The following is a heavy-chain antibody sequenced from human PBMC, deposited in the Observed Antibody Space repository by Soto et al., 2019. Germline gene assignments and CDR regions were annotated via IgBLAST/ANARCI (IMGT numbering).Heavy chain of an antibody. J-gene: IGHJ4*02. CDR2: ISYDGSNK. CDR3: AKDGPESGYGDFDY. Sequence: GGSLRLSCAASGFTFSSYGMHWVRQAPGKGLEWVAVISYDGSNKYYADSVKGRFTISRDNSKNTLYLQMNSLRAEDTAVYYCAKDGPESGYGDFDYWGQGTLVTVSS. V-gene: IGHV3-30*18. D-gene: IGHD5-12*01. CDR1: GFTFSSYG.